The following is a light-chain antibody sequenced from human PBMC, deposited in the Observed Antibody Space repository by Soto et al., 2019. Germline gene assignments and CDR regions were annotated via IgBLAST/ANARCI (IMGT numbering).Light chain of an antibody. Sequence: QSALTQPASVSGSPGQSISISCTGTSSDVGGYNYVSWYQQHPGKAPKVMIYEVSNRPSGVSIRFSGSKSGNTASLTISGLQAEDEADYYCSSYTSISTLVFGGGTKVTVL. CDR3: SSYTSISTLV. CDR1: SSDVGGYNY. CDR2: EVS. V-gene: IGLV2-14*01. J-gene: IGLJ2*01.